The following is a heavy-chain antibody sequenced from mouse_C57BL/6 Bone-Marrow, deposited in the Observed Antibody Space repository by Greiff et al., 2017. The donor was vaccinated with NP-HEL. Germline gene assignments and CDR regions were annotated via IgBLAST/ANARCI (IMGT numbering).Heavy chain of an antibody. D-gene: IGHD2-4*01. Sequence: QVQLQQPGTELVKPGASVKLSCKASGYTFTSYWMHWVKQRPGLGLEWIGNINPSNGGTNYNEKFKSKATLTVDKSSSTAYMQLSSLTSEDSAVYYCARSGYDYGYWYFDVWGTGTTVTVSS. CDR2: INPSNGGT. CDR1: GYTFTSYW. J-gene: IGHJ1*03. V-gene: IGHV1-53*01. CDR3: ARSGYDYGYWYFDV.